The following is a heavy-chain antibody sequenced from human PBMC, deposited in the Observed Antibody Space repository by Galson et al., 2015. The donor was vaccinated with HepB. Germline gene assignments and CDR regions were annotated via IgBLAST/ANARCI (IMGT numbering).Heavy chain of an antibody. J-gene: IGHJ4*02. CDR2: INPGGDST. Sequence: SVKVSCKASEYTFTSYYMHWVRQAPGQGLEWLGIINPGGDSTSSAQKFQGRVTMTRDTSTSTVYMELSGLRSEDTAVYYCARGPPSSSGYFDYWGQGTRVTVSS. CDR3: ARGPPSSSGYFDY. CDR1: EYTFTSYY. V-gene: IGHV1-46*01. D-gene: IGHD3-22*01.